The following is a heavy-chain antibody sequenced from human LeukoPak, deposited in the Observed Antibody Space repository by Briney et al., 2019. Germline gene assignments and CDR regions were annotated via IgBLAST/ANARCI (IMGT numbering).Heavy chain of an antibody. CDR1: GFTFSTYA. CDR2: ISYDGSNK. V-gene: IGHV3-30*04. Sequence: PGRSLRLSCAASGFTFSTYAMLWVRQAPGKGLEWVAVISYDGSNKYYADSVKGRFTISRDNSKNTLYLQMNSLRPEDTAVYYCARDKDVYFDYWGQGTLVTVSS. CDR3: ARDKDVYFDY. J-gene: IGHJ4*02.